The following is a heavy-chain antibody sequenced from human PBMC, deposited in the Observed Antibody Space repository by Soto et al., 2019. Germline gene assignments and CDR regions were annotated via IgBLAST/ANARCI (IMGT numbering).Heavy chain of an antibody. CDR2: VIPIFGTP. Sequence: SVKVSCKAPGGTFSTYAISWVRQAPGQGLEWMGGVIPIFGTPKYAQKFQGRVTITADESTSTGYMELRSLRSEDTAVYYCATVFPLSRYDILTGPAFDIWGQGTMVTVSS. CDR1: GGTFSTYA. D-gene: IGHD3-9*01. CDR3: ATVFPLSRYDILTGPAFDI. J-gene: IGHJ3*02. V-gene: IGHV1-69*13.